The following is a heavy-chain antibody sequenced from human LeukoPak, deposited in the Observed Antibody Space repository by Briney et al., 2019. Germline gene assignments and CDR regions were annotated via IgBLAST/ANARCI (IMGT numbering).Heavy chain of an antibody. CDR2: IYYSGSS. CDR3: ARHAVRGYSYLDY. V-gene: IGHV4-59*08. D-gene: IGHD5-18*01. Sequence: SETLSLTCTVSGGSISSYYWSWIRQPPGKGLEWIGYIYYSGSSNYNPSLKSRVTISVDTSKNQFSLKLISVTAADTAVYYCARHAVRGYSYLDYWGQGTLVTVSS. CDR1: GGSISSYY. J-gene: IGHJ4*02.